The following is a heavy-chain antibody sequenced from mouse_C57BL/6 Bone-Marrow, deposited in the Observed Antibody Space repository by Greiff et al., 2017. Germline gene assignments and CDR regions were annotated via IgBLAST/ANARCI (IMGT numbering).Heavy chain of an antibody. CDR2: IYPNSGGT. CDR3: ARKDLPGWFDD. Sequence: QVQLQQPGAELVKPGASVKLSCKASGYTFTSYWMHWVKQRPGRGLEWIGRIYPNSGGTKYNEKFKSKATLTVDKPSSTAYMQLSSLTSEDSAGYYCARKDLPGWFDDWGKGTTLTVSS. CDR1: GYTFTSYW. V-gene: IGHV1-72*01. J-gene: IGHJ2*01. D-gene: IGHD3-2*02.